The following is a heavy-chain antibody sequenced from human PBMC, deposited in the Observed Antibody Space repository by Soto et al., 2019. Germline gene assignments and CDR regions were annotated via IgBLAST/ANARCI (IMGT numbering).Heavy chain of an antibody. J-gene: IGHJ6*03. D-gene: IGHD2-15*01. CDR2: ISSSSSYI. V-gene: IGHV3-21*01. Sequence: GGSLRLSCAASGFTFSSYSMNWVRQAPGKGLEWVSSISSSSSYIYYADSVKGRFTISRDNAKNSLYLQMNSLRAEDTAVYYCARPPNQLCSGGSCYYYYYMDVWGKGTTVTVSS. CDR1: GFTFSSYS. CDR3: ARPPNQLCSGGSCYYYYYMDV.